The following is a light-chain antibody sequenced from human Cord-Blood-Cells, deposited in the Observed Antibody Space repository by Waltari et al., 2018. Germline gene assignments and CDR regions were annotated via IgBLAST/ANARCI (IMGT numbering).Light chain of an antibody. CDR3: QQYGSSPYT. Sequence: EIVLTQSPGTLSLSPGERATPPFRASQSVSSSYLAWYQQKPGQAPRLLIYGASSRATGIPDRFSGSGSGTDFTLTISRLEPEDFAVYYCQQYGSSPYTFGQGTKLEIK. CDR1: QSVSSSY. V-gene: IGKV3-20*01. J-gene: IGKJ2*01. CDR2: GAS.